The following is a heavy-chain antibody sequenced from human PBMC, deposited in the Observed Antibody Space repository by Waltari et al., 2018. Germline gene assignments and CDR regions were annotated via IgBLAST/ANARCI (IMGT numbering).Heavy chain of an antibody. D-gene: IGHD3-10*01. J-gene: IGHJ4*02. Sequence: QLQLQESGPGLVKPSETLSLTCTVSGGSISRSRYYWAWIRQTPAKGLEWIGNIYYGGSSYYNPSLKGRVTISVDTFKNQFSLKVNSVTAADTAVYFCARLDSPMVRGVLFDYWGRGSLVTVSS. V-gene: IGHV4-39*01. CDR1: GGSISRSRYY. CDR2: IYYGGSS. CDR3: ARLDSPMVRGVLFDY.